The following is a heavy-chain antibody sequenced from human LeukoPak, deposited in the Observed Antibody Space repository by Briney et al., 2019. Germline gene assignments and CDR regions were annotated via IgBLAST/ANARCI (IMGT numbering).Heavy chain of an antibody. CDR2: ISGSGGST. D-gene: IGHD3-3*01. V-gene: IGHV3-23*01. CDR1: GFTFSDYA. CDR3: AKELKIFGVVIGGEY. Sequence: GGSLRLSCAASGFTFSDYAMSWVRQAPGKGLEWVSSISGSGGSTYYADSVKGRFTISRDNSKNTLYLQMNSLRAEDTAVYYCAKELKIFGVVIGGEYWGQGTLVTVSS. J-gene: IGHJ4*02.